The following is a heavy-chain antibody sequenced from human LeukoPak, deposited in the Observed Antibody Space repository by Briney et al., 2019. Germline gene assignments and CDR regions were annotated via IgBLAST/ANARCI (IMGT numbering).Heavy chain of an antibody. CDR1: GFTFSNFW. CDR3: ARDPTHYLRYGYFDY. Sequence: GGSLRLSCAVSGFTFSNFWMSWVRQAPGKGLEWVANIKQDGSAKNYLDSVKGRFTISRDDAKNSLYLRLNSLRVEDTAVYYCARDPTHYLRYGYFDYWGQGTLVTVSS. V-gene: IGHV3-7*01. CDR2: IKQDGSAK. D-gene: IGHD3-9*01. J-gene: IGHJ4*02.